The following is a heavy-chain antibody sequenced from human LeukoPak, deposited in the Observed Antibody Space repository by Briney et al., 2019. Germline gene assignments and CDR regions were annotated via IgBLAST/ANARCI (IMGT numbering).Heavy chain of an antibody. CDR3: ARRAVAAGTEFDY. CDR1: GGSISSSSYY. V-gene: IGHV4-39*01. CDR2: IYYSGST. D-gene: IGHD6-13*01. J-gene: IGHJ4*02. Sequence: SENLSFNCTVSGGSISSSSYYWGWIRQPPGKGLEWIGSIYYSGSTYYNPSLKSRVTISVDTSKNQFSLKLSSVTAADTAVYYCARRAVAAGTEFDYWGQGTLVTVSS.